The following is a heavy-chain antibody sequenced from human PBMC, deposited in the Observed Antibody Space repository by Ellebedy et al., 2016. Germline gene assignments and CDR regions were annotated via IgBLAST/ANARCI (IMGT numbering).Heavy chain of an antibody. V-gene: IGHV5-51*01. D-gene: IGHD3-3*01. CDR2: IYPGDSDT. J-gene: IGHJ4*02. CDR1: GYSFTSYW. CDR3: ARAPHYDFWSGYYPDPFDY. Sequence: GGSLRLXCKGSGYSFTSYWIGWVRQMPGKGLEWMGIIYPGDSDTRYSPSFQGQVTISADKSISTAYLQWSSLKASDTAMYYCARAPHYDFWSGYYPDPFDYWGQGTLVTVSS.